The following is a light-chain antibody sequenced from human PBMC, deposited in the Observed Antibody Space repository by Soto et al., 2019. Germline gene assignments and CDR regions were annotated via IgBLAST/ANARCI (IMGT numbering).Light chain of an antibody. V-gene: IGKV3-11*01. CDR1: QSISTY. J-gene: IGKJ1*01. CDR3: QQRFNWPRT. Sequence: EIVFAQSPATLSLSPGKSATLSCRASQSISTYLAWYQQKPGQAPRLLIYDASKRITGIPARFSGSGSGTDFTLTISSLEPEDFAVYYCQQRFNWPRTFGQGTKVDIK. CDR2: DAS.